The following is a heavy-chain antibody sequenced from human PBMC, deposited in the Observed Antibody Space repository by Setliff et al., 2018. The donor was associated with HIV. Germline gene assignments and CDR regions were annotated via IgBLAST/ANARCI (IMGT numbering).Heavy chain of an antibody. Sequence: SVKVSCKASGGTFSNYAISWVRQAPGQGLEWMGGIIPIFGSTKYAQKFQDRVTISADESTSTAYMELSSLRSEDTAMYFCARDNYYDTSGAIGYWGQGTMVTVS. D-gene: IGHD3-22*01. V-gene: IGHV1-69*13. J-gene: IGHJ4*02. CDR3: ARDNYYDTSGAIGY. CDR1: GGTFSNYA. CDR2: IIPIFGST.